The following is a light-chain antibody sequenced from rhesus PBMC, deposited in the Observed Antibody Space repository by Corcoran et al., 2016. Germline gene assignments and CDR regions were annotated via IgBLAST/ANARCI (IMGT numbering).Light chain of an antibody. J-gene: IGKJ1*01. CDR1: ESISTW. CDR2: RAS. CDR3: QQCNSPPWT. V-gene: IGKV1-21*01. Sequence: DIQMTQSPSSLSASVGDTVTITCRASESISTWLDWYQQKQGKPLKLLIYRASNFQVGVPSRFSGCGSGTDFTLTISSLQPEDFATYYCQQCNSPPWTFGQGTKVAI.